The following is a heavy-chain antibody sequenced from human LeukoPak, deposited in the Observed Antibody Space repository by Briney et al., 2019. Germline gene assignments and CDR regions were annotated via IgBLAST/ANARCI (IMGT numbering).Heavy chain of an antibody. CDR3: AKSDIGRGTDYIDY. J-gene: IGHJ4*02. V-gene: IGHV3-43D*03. CDR1: GSTFDVYA. CDR2: VSLEGGST. D-gene: IGHD1-1*01. Sequence: GRSLSPSWAAAGSTFDVYAMHWVRHAPGKGLECVSLVSLEGGSTYYADSVKGRFTISRDNSKNSLYLQMNSLRAEDTALYYCAKSDIGRGTDYIDYWGQGTLVTVSS.